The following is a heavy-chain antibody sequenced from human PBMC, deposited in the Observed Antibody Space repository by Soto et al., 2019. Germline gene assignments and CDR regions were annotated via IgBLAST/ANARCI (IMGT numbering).Heavy chain of an antibody. J-gene: IGHJ4*02. CDR3: AKGLPLEY. D-gene: IGHD3-16*01. CDR1: GVTFRNYA. Sequence: EVQLLESGGGLVQPGGSLRLPCAASGVTFRNYAMTWVRQAPGKGLEWVSSISGSGGSTHYADSVKGRFIISRDNSKNTVYLQMNSLRAEDTAIYYCAKGLPLEYWGQGTLVTVSS. V-gene: IGHV3-23*01. CDR2: ISGSGGST.